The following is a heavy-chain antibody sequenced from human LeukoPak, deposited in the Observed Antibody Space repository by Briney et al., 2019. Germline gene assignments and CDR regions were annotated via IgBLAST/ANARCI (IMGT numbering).Heavy chain of an antibody. J-gene: IGHJ4*02. D-gene: IGHD2-21*01. CDR2: INTGVGTA. CDR1: GFSLSAYE. Sequence: PGGSLRLSCTASGFSLSAYEVNWVRQAPGNGLEWISYINTGVGTAFYADSVKGRFTISRDDAKNAVYLEMNSLRAEDTAIYYCARETLGCGGDCFDYWGQGALVTVSS. CDR3: ARETLGCGGDCFDY. V-gene: IGHV3-48*03.